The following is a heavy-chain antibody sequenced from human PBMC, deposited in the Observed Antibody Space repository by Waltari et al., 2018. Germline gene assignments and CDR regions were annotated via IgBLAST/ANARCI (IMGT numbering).Heavy chain of an antibody. Sequence: EVRLAESGGGLVKPGGSRRLYCTASGFDFSDYDMNWVRQAPGTGLEWVSSIGGTHSNIFYADSVKGRFTVSRDNAKNSLYLQMDNLRAEDSGLYFCTRDLYGSGGDWFDPWGQGTLVTVSS. CDR1: GFDFSDYD. J-gene: IGHJ5*02. CDR3: TRDLYGSGGDWFDP. D-gene: IGHD3-10*01. CDR2: IGGTHSNI. V-gene: IGHV3-21*03.